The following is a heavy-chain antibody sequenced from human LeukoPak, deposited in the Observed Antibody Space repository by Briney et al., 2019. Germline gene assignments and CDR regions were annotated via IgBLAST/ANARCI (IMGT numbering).Heavy chain of an antibody. CDR3: ARDGRDILTGYDTGSNWYFDL. V-gene: IGHV1-46*01. D-gene: IGHD3-9*01. CDR2: INPSGGST. Sequence: ASVKVSCKASGYTFTSYYMHWVRQAPGQGLEWMGIINPSGGSTSYAQKFQGRVTMTRDTSTSTVYMELSSLRSEDTAVYYCARDGRDILTGYDTGSNWYFDLWGRGTLVTVSS. CDR1: GYTFTSYY. J-gene: IGHJ2*01.